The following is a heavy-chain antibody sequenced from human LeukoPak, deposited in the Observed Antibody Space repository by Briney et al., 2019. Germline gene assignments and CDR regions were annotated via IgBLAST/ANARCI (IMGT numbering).Heavy chain of an antibody. D-gene: IGHD3-10*01. CDR3: AGSRLWLGGGGAFDI. CDR1: GFTFSDYY. V-gene: IGHV3-11*03. CDR2: ISSSSSYT. Sequence: GGSLRLSCAASGFTFSDYYMSWIRQAPGKGLEWVSYISSSSSYTNYADSVKGRFTISRDNAKNSLYLQMNSLRAEDTAVYYCAGSRLWLGGGGAFDIWGQGTMVTVSS. J-gene: IGHJ3*02.